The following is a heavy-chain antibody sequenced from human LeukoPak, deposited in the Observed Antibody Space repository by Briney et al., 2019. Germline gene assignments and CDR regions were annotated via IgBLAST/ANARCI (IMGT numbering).Heavy chain of an antibody. CDR3: VRHDGRGGATMGAFDS. J-gene: IGHJ5*01. D-gene: IGHD4/OR15-4a*01. Sequence: SETLSLTCTVSAASISSSSHHWGWIRQSPGKGLEWIGSVYYGRTTYYSPSLDSRVTISLDTSANQFSLQLNSVTAADTAVYYCVRHDGRGGATMGAFDSWGQGSLVTVSS. V-gene: IGHV4-39*01. CDR1: AASISSSSHH. CDR2: VYYGRTT.